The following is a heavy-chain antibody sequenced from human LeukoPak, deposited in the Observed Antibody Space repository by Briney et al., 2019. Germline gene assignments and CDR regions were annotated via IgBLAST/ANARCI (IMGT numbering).Heavy chain of an antibody. CDR2: IKQDGSEK. CDR3: ARRGTSSSWAHFDY. D-gene: IGHD6-13*01. V-gene: IGHV3-7*05. J-gene: IGHJ4*02. Sequence: GGSLRLSCAASGFTFSSYWITWVRQAPGKGLEWVAKIKQDGSEKYYVDSVKGRFTSSRDNAKNSLYLQMNSLGAEDTAVYYCARRGTSSSWAHFDYWGQGTLVTVSS. CDR1: GFTFSSYW.